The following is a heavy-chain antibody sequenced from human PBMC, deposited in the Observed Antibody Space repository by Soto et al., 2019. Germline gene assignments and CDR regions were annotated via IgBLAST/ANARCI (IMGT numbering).Heavy chain of an antibody. D-gene: IGHD3-22*01. CDR3: ARASGYYDSSGYFNY. Sequence: QVQLQESGPGLVKPSGTLSLTCAVSGGSISSSNWWSWVRQPPGKGLEWIGEIYHSGSTNYNPSLKRRVTISVDKSKNQFSLKLSSVTAADTAVYYCARASGYYDSSGYFNYWGQGTLVTVSS. CDR1: GGSISSSNW. J-gene: IGHJ4*02. CDR2: IYHSGST. V-gene: IGHV4-4*02.